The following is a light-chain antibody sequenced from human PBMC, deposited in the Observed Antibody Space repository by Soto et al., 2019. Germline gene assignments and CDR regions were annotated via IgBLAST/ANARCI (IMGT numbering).Light chain of an antibody. CDR2: GAS. CDR3: QQYNNWPSWT. V-gene: IGKV3-15*01. Sequence: EMVMTQSPATLSVSLGERATLSCRASQSVSSNLAWYQQKPGQAPRLLIYGASTRATGIPARFSGSGSGTEFTLTISSLQSEDFAVYYCQQYNNWPSWTFGQGTKVEIK. J-gene: IGKJ1*01. CDR1: QSVSSN.